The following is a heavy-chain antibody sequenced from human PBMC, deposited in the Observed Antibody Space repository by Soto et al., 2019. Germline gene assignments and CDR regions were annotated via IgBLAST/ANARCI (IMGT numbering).Heavy chain of an antibody. J-gene: IGHJ4*02. CDR1: GDSISSFY. CDR3: ARNPKDFWNGCYFDS. V-gene: IGHV4-59*01. D-gene: IGHD3-3*01. CDR2: IHYSGST. Sequence: TSEPLSLTCTVYGDSISSFYWSCIRQPPGKGLEWIGYIHYSGSTNYNASLESRVTISLAPSKNQFSLRLTSVTAADTAFYYCARNPKDFWNGCYFDSWGRGTLVTVSS.